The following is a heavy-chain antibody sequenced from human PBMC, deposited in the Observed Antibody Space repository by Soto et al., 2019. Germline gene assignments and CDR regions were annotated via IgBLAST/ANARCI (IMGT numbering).Heavy chain of an antibody. V-gene: IGHV1-8*01. D-gene: IGHD3-22*01. CDR3: ATQVVVIKPMYYYYYGMDV. Sequence: ASVKVSCKASGYTFTSYDINWVRQATGQGLEWIGWMNPNSGNTGYAQKFQGRVTMTRNTSISTAYMELSSLRSEDTAVYYCATQVVVIKPMYYYYYGMDVWGQGTTVTVSS. CDR2: MNPNSGNT. CDR1: GYTFTSYD. J-gene: IGHJ6*02.